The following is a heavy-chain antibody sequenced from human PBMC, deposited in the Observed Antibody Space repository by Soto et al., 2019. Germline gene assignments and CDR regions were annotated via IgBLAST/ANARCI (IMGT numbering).Heavy chain of an antibody. CDR3: AKDSEQNWNYDYFDY. J-gene: IGHJ4*02. CDR1: GFTFSSYA. Sequence: GGSLRLSCAASGFTFSSYAMSWVRQAPGKGLEWVSAISGSGGSTYYADSVKGRFTISRDNSKNTLYLQMNSLRAEDTAVYYCAKDSEQNWNYDYFDYWGQGTLVTVSS. D-gene: IGHD1-7*01. V-gene: IGHV3-23*01. CDR2: ISGSGGST.